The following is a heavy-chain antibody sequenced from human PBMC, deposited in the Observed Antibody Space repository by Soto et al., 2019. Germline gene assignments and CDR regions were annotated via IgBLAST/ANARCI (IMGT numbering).Heavy chain of an antibody. V-gene: IGHV3-21*01. CDR1: GFIFSDYS. J-gene: IGHJ5*02. Sequence: PGGSLRLSCAASGFIFSDYSMNWVRQAPGKGLEWVSSISSSGGYIYYADSVKGRFTISRDNAKNSLYLQMNSLRVEDTAVYYCARDLSSFQWQLSWFDPWGQGTLVTVSS. D-gene: IGHD6-19*01. CDR3: ARDLSSFQWQLSWFDP. CDR2: ISSSGGYI.